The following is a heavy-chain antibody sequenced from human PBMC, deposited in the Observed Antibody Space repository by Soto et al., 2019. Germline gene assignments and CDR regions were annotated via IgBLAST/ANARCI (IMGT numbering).Heavy chain of an antibody. J-gene: IGHJ4*02. Sequence: GGSLRLSCAASGFTVSSNYMSWVRQAPGKGLEWVSVIYSGGSTYYADSVKGRFTISRDNSKNTLYLQMNSLRAEDTAVYYCAKSPPPFDWLLEYYFDYRGQGTLVTVSS. CDR3: AKSPPPFDWLLEYYFDY. CDR1: GFTVSSNY. D-gene: IGHD3-9*01. V-gene: IGHV3-66*01. CDR2: IYSGGST.